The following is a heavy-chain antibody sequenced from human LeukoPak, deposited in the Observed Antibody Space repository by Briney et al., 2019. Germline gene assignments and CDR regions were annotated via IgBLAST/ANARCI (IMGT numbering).Heavy chain of an antibody. D-gene: IGHD3-10*01. CDR2: INRSGST. CDR3: ARFGYGSGSYYNWFDP. J-gene: IGHJ5*02. V-gene: IGHV4-34*01. CDR1: GGSLSGYY. Sequence: SETLSLTCAVYGGSLSGYYWSWIRQPPGKGLEWIGEINRSGSTHYNPSLKSRVTISVDTSKKQFSLKLTSVTAADTAVYYCARFGYGSGSYYNWFDPWGQGTLVTVSS.